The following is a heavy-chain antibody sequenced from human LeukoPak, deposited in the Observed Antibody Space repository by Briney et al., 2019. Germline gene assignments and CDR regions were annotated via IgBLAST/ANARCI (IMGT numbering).Heavy chain of an antibody. J-gene: IGHJ4*02. V-gene: IGHV4-34*01. Sequence: SETLSLTCAVYGGPFSGYYWSWIRQPPGKGLEWIGEINHSGSTNYNPSLKSRVTISVDTSKNQFSLKLSSVTAADTAVYYCARGRIAAARLGTPFDYWGQGTLVTVSS. CDR3: ARGRIAAARLGTPFDY. D-gene: IGHD6-13*01. CDR2: INHSGST. CDR1: GGPFSGYY.